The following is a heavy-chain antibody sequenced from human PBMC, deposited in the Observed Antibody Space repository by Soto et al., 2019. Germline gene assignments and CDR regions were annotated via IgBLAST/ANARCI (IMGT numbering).Heavy chain of an antibody. CDR2: ITGCDDAT. CDR1: GFTFSSFP. CDR3: TQVASAGGDVNGTNYFDS. J-gene: IGHJ4*02. D-gene: IGHD1-7*01. Sequence: GGSLTLFXTASGFTFSSFPMTWVRHAPGEVLELVSTITGCDDATCYADSVNGCFTISRGNSKNIEFLQMANLIAADKALFYCTQVASAGGDVNGTNYFDSWGQGSLVSLS. V-gene: IGHV3-23*01.